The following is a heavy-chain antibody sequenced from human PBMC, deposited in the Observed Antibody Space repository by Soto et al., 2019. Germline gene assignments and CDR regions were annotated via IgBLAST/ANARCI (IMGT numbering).Heavy chain of an antibody. Sequence: QVQLVQSGAEVKKPGASVKVSCKASGYTFTSYGISWVRQAPGQGLEWMGWISAYNGNTNYAQKLQGRVTMTTDTSTSTAYIELRSLRSDDTAVYYCARDNSPRPYGDYVGFDYWGQGTLVTVSS. J-gene: IGHJ4*02. D-gene: IGHD4-17*01. CDR2: ISAYNGNT. V-gene: IGHV1-18*01. CDR3: ARDNSPRPYGDYVGFDY. CDR1: GYTFTSYG.